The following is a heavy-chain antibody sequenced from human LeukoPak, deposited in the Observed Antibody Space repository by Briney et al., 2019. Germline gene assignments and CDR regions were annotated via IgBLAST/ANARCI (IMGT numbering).Heavy chain of an antibody. J-gene: IGHJ4*02. CDR1: DGSISIYY. V-gene: IGHV4-59*01. Sequence: SETLSLTCTVLDGSISIYYWSWIRLPPGKGLEWIGYIYNSGSTNYNPSLKSRVTISADTSKNQFSLKLTSVTAADTAMYYCVRDRELTYWGQGTLVTVSS. CDR3: VRDRELTY. D-gene: IGHD5-24*01. CDR2: IYNSGST.